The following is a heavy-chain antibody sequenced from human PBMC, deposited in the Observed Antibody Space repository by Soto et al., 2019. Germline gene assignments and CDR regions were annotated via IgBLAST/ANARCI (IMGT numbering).Heavy chain of an antibody. CDR2: ISSTTNYI. Sequence: GGSLRLSCASSCFTFSRYSMNWVRQAPGKGLEWVSSISSTTNYIYYADSMKGRFTVSRDNAKNSVYLEMNSLSAEDTAVYYCARESEDLTSNFDYWGQGTLVTVSS. CDR3: ARESEDLTSNFDY. V-gene: IGHV3-21*01. CDR1: CFTFSRYS. J-gene: IGHJ4*02.